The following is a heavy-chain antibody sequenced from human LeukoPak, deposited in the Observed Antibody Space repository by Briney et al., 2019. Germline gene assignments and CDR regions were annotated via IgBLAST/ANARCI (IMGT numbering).Heavy chain of an antibody. CDR3: ARVFYDSSGYYQVYYFDY. J-gene: IGHJ4*02. V-gene: IGHV1-18*01. Sequence: ASVKVSCKASGYTFTNYGINWVRQAPGQGLEWMGWISAYNDNTNYAQKLQGRVTMTTDTSTSTAYMELRSLRSDDTAVYYCARVFYDSSGYYQVYYFDYWGQGTLVTVSS. CDR1: GYTFTNYG. CDR2: ISAYNDNT. D-gene: IGHD3-22*01.